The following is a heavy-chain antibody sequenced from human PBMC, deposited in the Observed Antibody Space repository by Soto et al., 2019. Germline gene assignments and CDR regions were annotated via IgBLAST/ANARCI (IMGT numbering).Heavy chain of an antibody. CDR3: AREYSSSSGRTLDI. D-gene: IGHD6-6*01. CDR2: VFTTGDT. J-gene: IGHJ3*02. CDR1: GGSISSYY. V-gene: IGHV4-4*07. Sequence: QVQLQESGPGLVKPSETLSLTCTVSGGSISSYYWTWIRQPAGKGLEWIGRVFTTGDTNYNPSLKSRVTVSLDTSKNQFSLKLSSVTAADTAVYSCAREYSSSSGRTLDIWGQGTMVTVTS.